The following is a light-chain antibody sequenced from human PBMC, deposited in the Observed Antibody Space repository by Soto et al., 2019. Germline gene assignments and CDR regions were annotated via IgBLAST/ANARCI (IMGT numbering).Light chain of an antibody. Sequence: QSVLTQPPSASGSPGQSVTISCTGTSSDVGSHNYVSWYQQHPGKAPKFVIYEVSKRPSGVPDRFSGSKSGNTASLTVSGLQAEDEADYYCSSYAGSNNLVFGGGTQLTVL. CDR3: SSYAGSNNLV. CDR1: SSDVGSHNY. J-gene: IGLJ2*01. V-gene: IGLV2-8*01. CDR2: EVS.